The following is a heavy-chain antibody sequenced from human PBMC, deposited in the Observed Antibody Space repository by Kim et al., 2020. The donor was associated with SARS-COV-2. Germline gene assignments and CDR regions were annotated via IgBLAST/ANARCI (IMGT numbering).Heavy chain of an antibody. CDR1: GFTVSSNY. CDR2: IYSGGST. CDR3: ATRGVATITGEWRQDYYYYYGMDV. V-gene: IGHV3-53*04. D-gene: IGHD5-12*01. Sequence: GGSLRLSCAASGFTVSSNYMSWVRQAPGKGLEWVSVIYSGGSTYYADSVKGRFTISRHNSKNTLYLQMNSLRAEDTAVYYCATRGVATITGEWRQDYYYYYGMDVWGQGTTVTVSS. J-gene: IGHJ6*02.